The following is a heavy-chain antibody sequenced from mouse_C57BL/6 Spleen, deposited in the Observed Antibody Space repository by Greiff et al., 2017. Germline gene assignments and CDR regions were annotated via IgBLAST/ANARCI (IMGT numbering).Heavy chain of an antibody. J-gene: IGHJ4*01. V-gene: IGHV5-4*01. CDR2: ISDGGSYT. CDR1: GFTFSSYA. Sequence: EVMLMESGGGLVKPGGSLKLSCAASGFTFSSYAMSWVRQTPEKRLEWVATISDGGSYTYYPDNVKGRLTISRDNAKNNLYLQMSHLKSEDTAMYYCAREDDAMDYWGQGTSVTVSS. CDR3: AREDDAMDY.